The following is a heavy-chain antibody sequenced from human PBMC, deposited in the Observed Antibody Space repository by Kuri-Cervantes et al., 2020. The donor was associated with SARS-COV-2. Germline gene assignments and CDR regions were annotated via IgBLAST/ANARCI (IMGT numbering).Heavy chain of an antibody. CDR2: IYHNGNT. V-gene: IGHV4-4*02. Sequence: SETLSLTCDVSGDSMNNGSWWTWVRQTPGKGLEWIGEIYHNGNTNYHPSLKRRVTISVDESKNQFSLKLNSVTAADTAVYYCASLLLWQQFAHWGQGILVTVSS. J-gene: IGHJ4*02. D-gene: IGHD5-24*01. CDR3: ASLLLWQQFAH. CDR1: GDSMNNGSW.